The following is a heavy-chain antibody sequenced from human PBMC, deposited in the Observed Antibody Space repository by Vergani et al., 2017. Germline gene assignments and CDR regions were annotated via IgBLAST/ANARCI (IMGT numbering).Heavy chain of an antibody. CDR1: GFTFTNSA. CDR2: ISGSGGFT. V-gene: IGHV3-23*01. D-gene: IGHD3-22*01. CDR3: AKDNVPGYYDSSGYCDY. Sequence: EVQLLESGGNLVQPGGSLRLSCAASGFTFTNSAMTWVRQAPGEGLEWVSGISGSGGFTYYADSVKGRFTISRVNSKNTMFLQMNNLRAEDTAVYYCAKDNVPGYYDSSGYCDYWGQGTLVTVSS. J-gene: IGHJ4*02.